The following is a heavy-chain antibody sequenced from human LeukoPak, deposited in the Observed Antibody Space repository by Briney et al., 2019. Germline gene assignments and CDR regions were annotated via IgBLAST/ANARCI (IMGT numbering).Heavy chain of an antibody. J-gene: IGHJ4*02. D-gene: IGHD3-10*01. CDR1: GYSFTSYW. CDR3: ATFDYGSGSLFSPFDY. CDR2: IYPGDSDT. Sequence: GESLKISCKGSGYSFTSYWIGGVRRMSGKGLVWMGIIYPGDSDTRYSPSFQGQVTISADKSISTAYLQWSSLKASDTAMYYCATFDYGSGSLFSPFDYWGQGTLVTVSS. V-gene: IGHV5-51*01.